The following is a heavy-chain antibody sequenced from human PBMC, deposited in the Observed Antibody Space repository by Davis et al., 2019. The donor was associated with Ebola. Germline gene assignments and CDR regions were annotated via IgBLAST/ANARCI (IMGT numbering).Heavy chain of an antibody. V-gene: IGHV1-69*13. CDR3: ATAENSFGVVLRHYFES. CDR1: GGTFDSYA. J-gene: IGHJ4*02. CDR2: LIPLFATP. D-gene: IGHD3-3*01. Sequence: SVKVSCKASGGTFDSYAVIWVRQAPGQGLEWMGELIPLFATPSYSQKFQGRVTITADESTATAYMELSGLGSEDSAIYYCATAENSFGVVLRHYFESWGQGTLVTVSA.